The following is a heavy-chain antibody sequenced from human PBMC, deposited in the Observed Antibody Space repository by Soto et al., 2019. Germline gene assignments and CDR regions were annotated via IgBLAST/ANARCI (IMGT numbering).Heavy chain of an antibody. D-gene: IGHD6-13*01. Sequence: SETLSLSCTVSGGSSINYYWSWIRQPTGKGLEWIGYIYYSGSTNYNPSLKSRVTISVDTSKNQFSLKLSSVTAADTAVYYCARDSSVGSSWPSYYYYYGMDVWGQGTTVTVSS. V-gene: IGHV4-59*01. CDR3: ARDSSVGSSWPSYYYYYGMDV. CDR2: IYYSGST. CDR1: GGSSINYY. J-gene: IGHJ6*02.